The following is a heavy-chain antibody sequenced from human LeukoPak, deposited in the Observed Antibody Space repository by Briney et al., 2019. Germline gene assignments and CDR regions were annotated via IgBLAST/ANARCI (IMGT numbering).Heavy chain of an antibody. V-gene: IGHV4-59*08. CDR3: ARGQYYDILTGYSYYYGMDV. CDR1: GGSISIYY. Sequence: SETLSLTCTVSGGSISIYYWSWIRQPPGKGLVWIGYIYYSGSTNYNPSLKSRVTISVDTSKNQFSLKLSSVTAADTAVYYCARGQYYDILTGYSYYYGMDVWGQGTTVTVSS. J-gene: IGHJ6*02. CDR2: IYYSGST. D-gene: IGHD3-9*01.